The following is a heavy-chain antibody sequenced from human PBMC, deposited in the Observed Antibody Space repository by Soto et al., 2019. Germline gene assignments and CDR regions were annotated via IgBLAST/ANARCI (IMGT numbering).Heavy chain of an antibody. J-gene: IGHJ6*02. V-gene: IGHV5-51*01. CDR2: IYPGDSDT. CDR1: GYSFTSYW. CDR3: ARRAHPYCGGDCYPRVGGMDV. Sequence: GESLKISCKGSGYSFTSYWIGWVRQMPGKGLEWMGIIYPGDSDTRYSPSFQGQVTISADKSISTAYLQWSSLKASDTAMYYCARRAHPYCGGDCYPRVGGMDVWGQGTTVTVSS. D-gene: IGHD2-21*02.